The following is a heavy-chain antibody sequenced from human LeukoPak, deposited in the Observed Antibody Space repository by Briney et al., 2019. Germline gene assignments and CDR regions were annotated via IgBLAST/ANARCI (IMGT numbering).Heavy chain of an antibody. V-gene: IGHV1-8*03. CDR1: GYTFTSYD. CDR2: MNPNSGNT. J-gene: IGHJ4*02. D-gene: IGHD5-24*01. Sequence: GASVKVSCKASGYTFTSYDINWVRQATGQGLEWMGWMNPNSGNTGYAQKFQGRVTITRNTSISTAYMELSSLRTEDTAVYYCARGRDGYNYGDYWGQGTLVTVSS. CDR3: ARGRDGYNYGDY.